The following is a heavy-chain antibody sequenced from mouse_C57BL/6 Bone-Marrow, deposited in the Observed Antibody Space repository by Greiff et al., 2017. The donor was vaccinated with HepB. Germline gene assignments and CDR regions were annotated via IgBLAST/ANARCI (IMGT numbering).Heavy chain of an antibody. J-gene: IGHJ2*01. CDR3: ARDGPVNYDYEVYFDY. CDR1: GFTFSSYA. Sequence: EVQLVESGGGLVKPGGSLKLSCAASGFTFSSYAMSWVRQTPEKRLEWVATISDGGSYTYYPDNVKGRFTISRDNAKNNLYLQMSHLKSEDTAMYYCARDGPVNYDYEVYFDYWGQGTTLTVSS. D-gene: IGHD2-4*01. V-gene: IGHV5-4*01. CDR2: ISDGGSYT.